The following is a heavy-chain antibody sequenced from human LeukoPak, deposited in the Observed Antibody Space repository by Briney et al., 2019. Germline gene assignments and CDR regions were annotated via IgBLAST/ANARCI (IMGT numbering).Heavy chain of an antibody. D-gene: IGHD3-22*01. J-gene: IGHJ4*02. V-gene: IGHV4-59*11. CDR3: ARGQYYYDS. CDR2: IYYSGST. Sequence: SETLSLTWTVSGGSISSHYWSWIRQPPGKGLEWIGYIYYSGSTNYNPSLKSRVTISVDTSKNQFSLKLSSVTAADTAVYYCARGQYYYDSRGQGTLVTVSS. CDR1: GGSISSHY.